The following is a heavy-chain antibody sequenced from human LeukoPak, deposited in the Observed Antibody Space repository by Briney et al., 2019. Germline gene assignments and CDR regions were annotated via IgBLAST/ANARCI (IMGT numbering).Heavy chain of an antibody. CDR1: GYTFTSYD. V-gene: IGHV1-8*01. CDR3: ASIPTTVVTPGNDY. D-gene: IGHD4-23*01. Sequence: ASVKVSCKASGYTFTSYDINWVRQATGQGLEWMGWMNPNSGNTGYAQKFQGRVTKTRNTSISTAYMELSSLRSEDTAVYYCASIPTTVVTPGNDYWGQGTLVTVSS. CDR2: MNPNSGNT. J-gene: IGHJ4*02.